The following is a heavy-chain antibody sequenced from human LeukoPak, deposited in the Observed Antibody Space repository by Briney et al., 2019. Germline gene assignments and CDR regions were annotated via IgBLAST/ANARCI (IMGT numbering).Heavy chain of an antibody. Sequence: PSETLSLTCAVYGGSFSGYYWSWIRQPPGKGMEWIGEINHSGSTNYNPSLKSRVTISVDTSKNQFSLKLSSVTAADTAVYYCAREGYYDSSAYGYNWFDPWGQGTLVTVSS. V-gene: IGHV4-34*01. J-gene: IGHJ5*02. CDR3: AREGYYDSSAYGYNWFDP. D-gene: IGHD3-22*01. CDR1: GGSFSGYY. CDR2: INHSGST.